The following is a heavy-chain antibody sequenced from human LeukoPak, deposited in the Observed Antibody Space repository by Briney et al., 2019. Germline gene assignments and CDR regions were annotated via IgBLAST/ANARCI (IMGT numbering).Heavy chain of an antibody. J-gene: IGHJ6*03. V-gene: IGHV3-7*01. D-gene: IGHD2-15*01. CDR2: KNQDGSEK. CDR3: ARLVAPFYYYIDV. CDR1: GYTFSTYW. Sequence: GGSLRLSCAASGYTFSTYWMNWVRQAPGKGLEWVANKNQDGSEKYYVDSVRGRFTISRDNAKNSLYLQTNSLRAEDTAVYYCARLVAPFYYYIDVWGKGTTVTVSS.